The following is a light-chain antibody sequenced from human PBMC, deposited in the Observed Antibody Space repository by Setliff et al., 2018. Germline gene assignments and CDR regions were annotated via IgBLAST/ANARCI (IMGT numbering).Light chain of an antibody. Sequence: QSALTQPASVSGSPGQSISISCTGTSSDVGGYNFVSWYQQHPGKAPKLLISDVSHRPSGISYRFSGSKSGNTASLTISGLQAEDEADYYCSSYTSSSTLVVFGGGTKVTVL. CDR2: DVS. CDR1: SSDVGGYNF. CDR3: SSYTSSSTLVV. J-gene: IGLJ2*01. V-gene: IGLV2-14*03.